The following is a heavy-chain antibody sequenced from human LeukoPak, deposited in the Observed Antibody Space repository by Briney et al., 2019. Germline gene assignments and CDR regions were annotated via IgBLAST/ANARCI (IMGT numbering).Heavy chain of an antibody. CDR3: ARGHSSSYYYAMDV. J-gene: IGHJ6*02. CDR2: IWYDGSNK. Sequence: GGSLRLSCAASGFTFSSYGMHWVRQAPGKGLAWVAVIWYDGSNKYYADSVKGRFTISRDNSKNTLYLQMDSLRAEDTAVYYCARGHSSSYYYAMDVWGQGTTVTVSS. D-gene: IGHD2-21*01. V-gene: IGHV3-33*01. CDR1: GFTFSSYG.